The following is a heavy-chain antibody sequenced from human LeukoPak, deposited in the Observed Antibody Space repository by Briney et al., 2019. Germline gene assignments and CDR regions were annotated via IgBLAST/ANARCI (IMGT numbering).Heavy chain of an antibody. V-gene: IGHV3-23*01. CDR3: ARDWYHAIDY. CDR2: ISGSGGST. Sequence: GGSLRLSCAASGFTFSSYGMSWVRQAPGKGLEWVSAISGSGGSTYYADSVKGRFTISRDNAKNTLYLQMNSLRAEDTAVYYCARDWYHAIDYWGQGTLVTVSS. J-gene: IGHJ4*02. CDR1: GFTFSSYG. D-gene: IGHD2-2*01.